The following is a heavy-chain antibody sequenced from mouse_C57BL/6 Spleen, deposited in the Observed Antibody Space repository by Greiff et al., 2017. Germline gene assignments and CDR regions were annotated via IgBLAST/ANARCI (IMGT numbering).Heavy chain of an antibody. CDR1: GFSLTSYG. D-gene: IGHD1-1*01. J-gene: IGHJ2*01. Sequence: QVQLKQSGPGLVKPSQSLSITCTVSGFSLTSYGVHWVRQSPGKGLAWLGVIWSGGSTDYNAAFISRLSISKDNYKSQVFFKMNSLQADDTAIYYCAIDGSYYLDYGGQGTTLTVSS. V-gene: IGHV2-2*01. CDR3: AIDGSYYLDY. CDR2: IWSGGST.